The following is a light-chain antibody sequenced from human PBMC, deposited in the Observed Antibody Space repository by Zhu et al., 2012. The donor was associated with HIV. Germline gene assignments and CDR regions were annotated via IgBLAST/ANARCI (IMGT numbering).Light chain of an antibody. Sequence: EIVLTQSPATLSLSPGERATLSCRASQSVNSYLAWYQQKPGQAPRLLIYGASTRATGIPARFSGSGSGTDFTLTISSLEPEDFALYYCQQRSNWPLTFGGGTKVEIK. CDR2: GAS. CDR3: QQRSNWPLT. J-gene: IGKJ4*01. V-gene: IGKV3-11*01. CDR1: QSVNSY.